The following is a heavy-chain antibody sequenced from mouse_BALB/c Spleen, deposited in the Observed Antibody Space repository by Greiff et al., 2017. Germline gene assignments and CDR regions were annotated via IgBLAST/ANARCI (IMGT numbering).Heavy chain of an antibody. CDR2: ISDGGSYT. J-gene: IGHJ4*01. Sequence: EVKVVESGGGLVKPGGSLKLSCAASGFTFSDYYMYWVRQTPEKRLEWVATISDGGSYTYYPDSVKGRFTISRDNAKNNLYLQMSSLKSEDTAMYYCARGPRYYAMDYWGQGTSVTVSS. CDR1: GFTFSDYY. V-gene: IGHV5-4*02. CDR3: ARGPRYYAMDY.